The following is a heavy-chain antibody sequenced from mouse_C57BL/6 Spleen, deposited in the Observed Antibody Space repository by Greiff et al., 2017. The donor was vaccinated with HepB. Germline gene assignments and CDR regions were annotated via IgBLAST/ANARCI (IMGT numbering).Heavy chain of an antibody. Sequence: EVQLQQSGPELVKPGASVKMSCKASGYTFTDYNMHWVKQSHGKSLEWIGYINPNNGGTSYNQKFKGKATLTVNKSSSTAYMELRSLTSEDSAVYYCARWGDYYGSSPYAMDDWGQGTSVTVSS. CDR2: INPNNGGT. CDR3: ARWGDYYGSSPYAMDD. CDR1: GYTFTDYN. V-gene: IGHV1-22*01. J-gene: IGHJ4*01. D-gene: IGHD1-1*01.